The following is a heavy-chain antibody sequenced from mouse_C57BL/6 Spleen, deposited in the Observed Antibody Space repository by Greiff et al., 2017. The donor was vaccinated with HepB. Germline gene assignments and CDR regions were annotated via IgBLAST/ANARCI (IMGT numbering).Heavy chain of an antibody. CDR2: IDPSDSYT. CDR3: ARSGGSRRGDY. Sequence: QVQLQQPGAELVMPGASVKLSCKASGYTFTSYWMHWVKQRPGQGLEWIGEIDPSDSYTNYKQTFKGKSTMTVDKSSSTAYMQLSSLTSEDSAVYYCARSGGSRRGDYWGQGTTLTVSS. J-gene: IGHJ2*01. V-gene: IGHV1-69*01. CDR1: GYTFTSYW. D-gene: IGHD1-1*01.